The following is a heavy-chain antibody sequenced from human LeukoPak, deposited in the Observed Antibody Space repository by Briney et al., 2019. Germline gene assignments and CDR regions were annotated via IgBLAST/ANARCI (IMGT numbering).Heavy chain of an antibody. V-gene: IGHV4-59*01. Sequence: SETLSLTCTVSGGSISSYYWSWIRQPPGKGLEWLGCIYYSGSTNYKPSLKSRVTISVDTSKNQSSLKLSSVTAADTAVYYCARDIGYYDSSGYFWYFDLWGRGTLVTVSS. J-gene: IGHJ2*01. CDR2: IYYSGST. CDR3: ARDIGYYDSSGYFWYFDL. CDR1: GGSISSYY. D-gene: IGHD3-22*01.